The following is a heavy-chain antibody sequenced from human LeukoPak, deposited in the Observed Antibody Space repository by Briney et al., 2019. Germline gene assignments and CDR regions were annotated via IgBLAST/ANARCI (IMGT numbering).Heavy chain of an antibody. CDR1: GFTFSSYS. Sequence: GGSLRLSCAASGFTFSSYSMNWVRQAPGKGLEWVSSISSSSSYIYYADSVKGRFTISRDNAKNSLYLQMNSLRAEDTAVYYCTTIDFWSGYMAAWGQGTLVTVSS. J-gene: IGHJ4*02. CDR2: ISSSSSYI. D-gene: IGHD3-3*01. V-gene: IGHV3-21*01. CDR3: TTIDFWSGYMAA.